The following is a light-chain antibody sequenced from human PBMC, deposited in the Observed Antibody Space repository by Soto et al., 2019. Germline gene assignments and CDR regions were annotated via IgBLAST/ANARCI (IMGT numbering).Light chain of an antibody. Sequence: QSALTRPSSVSGSPGQSITISCTGTSSDLGGYDYVSWYQQHPGKAPKLMIYDVSIRPSGVSHRFSGSKSGNTASLTISGLQAEDEADYYCSSYTSSATGVFGTGTKVTVL. CDR2: DVS. V-gene: IGLV2-14*01. J-gene: IGLJ1*01. CDR1: SSDLGGYDY. CDR3: SSYTSSATGV.